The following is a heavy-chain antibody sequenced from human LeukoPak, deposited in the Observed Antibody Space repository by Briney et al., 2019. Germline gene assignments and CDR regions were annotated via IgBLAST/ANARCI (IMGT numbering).Heavy chain of an antibody. J-gene: IGHJ5*02. CDR1: GFTFSTYA. V-gene: IGHV3-23*01. D-gene: IGHD2-2*01. CDR3: VKASSSSPQYNWFDA. CDR2: VSGTGGRT. Sequence: GGSLRLSCAASGFTFSTYAMSWVRQAPGKGLEWVSVVSGTGGRTYYADSVKGWFTISRDNSKNTLYLQMNSLRAEDTALYYCVKASSSSPQYNWFDAWGQGTLVTVSS.